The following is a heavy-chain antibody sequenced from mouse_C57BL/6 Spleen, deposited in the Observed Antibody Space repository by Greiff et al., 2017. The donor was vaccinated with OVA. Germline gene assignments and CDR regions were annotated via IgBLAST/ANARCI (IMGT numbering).Heavy chain of an antibody. CDR2: IYPGGGNT. V-gene: IGHV1-66*01. CDR3: ARELGIDY. CDR1: GYSFTSYY. J-gene: IGHJ2*01. D-gene: IGHD4-1*01. Sequence: VMLVESGPELVKPGASVKISCKASGYSFTSYYIHWVKQRPGQGLEWIGWIYPGGGNTKYNEKFKGKATLTADTSSSTAYMQLSSLTSEDSAVYCCARELGIDYWGQGTTLTVSS.